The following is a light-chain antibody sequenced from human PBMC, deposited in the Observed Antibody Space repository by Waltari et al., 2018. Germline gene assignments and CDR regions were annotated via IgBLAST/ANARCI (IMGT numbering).Light chain of an antibody. Sequence: QSALTQPASVSGSPGQSITISCTGTSSDVGTYNLVSWYHQHPGKAPRLVIYEGSNRPSGVSNRFSGSQSGNTASLTISRLQAEDEADYYCYSYAGSYTWVFGGGTKLTVL. J-gene: IGLJ2*01. CDR2: EGS. CDR1: SSDVGTYNL. CDR3: YSYAGSYTWV. V-gene: IGLV2-23*01.